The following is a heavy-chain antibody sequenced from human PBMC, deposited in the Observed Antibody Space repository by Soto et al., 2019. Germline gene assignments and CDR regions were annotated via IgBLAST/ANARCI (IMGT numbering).Heavy chain of an antibody. CDR1: GGSISYYY. CDR2: IYYSGNT. J-gene: IGHJ4*02. Sequence: SETLSLTCTVSGGSISYYYWGWIRQPPGKGLEWIGSIYYSGNTHYNPSLKSRVTISVDTSMNQFSLNLDSVTAVDSAVYYCVRGAYVHAFDYCRQGPLVTVSS. V-gene: IGHV4-59*01. D-gene: IGHD3-16*01. CDR3: VRGAYVHAFDY.